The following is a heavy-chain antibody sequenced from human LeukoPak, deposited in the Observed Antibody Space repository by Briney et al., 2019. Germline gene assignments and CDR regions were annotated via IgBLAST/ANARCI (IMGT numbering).Heavy chain of an antibody. V-gene: IGHV3-73*01. CDR1: GLTFSGSA. Sequence: PGGSLRLSCAASGLTFSGSAMHWVRQASGKGLEWVGRIRSKANSYATAYAASVKGRFTISRDDSKNTAYLQMNSLKTEDTAVYYCTSAAYCGGECQGNAFDIWGQGTMVTVSS. J-gene: IGHJ3*02. CDR3: TSAAYCGGECQGNAFDI. CDR2: IRSKANSYAT. D-gene: IGHD2-21*01.